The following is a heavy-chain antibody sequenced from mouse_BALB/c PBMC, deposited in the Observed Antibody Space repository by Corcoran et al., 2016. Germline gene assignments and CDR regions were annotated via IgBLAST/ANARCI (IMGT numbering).Heavy chain of an antibody. J-gene: IGHJ3*01. Sequence: QIQLVQSGPELKKPGETVKISCKASGYTFTNYGMNWVKQAPGKGLKWMGWINTYTGEPTYVDDFKGRFAFSLETSASTAYLQINNLKNEDMATYFCARSGYGSSYWFAYWGQGTLVTVSA. V-gene: IGHV9-1*02. CDR3: ARSGYGSSYWFAY. CDR2: INTYTGEP. D-gene: IGHD1-1*01. CDR1: GYTFTNYG.